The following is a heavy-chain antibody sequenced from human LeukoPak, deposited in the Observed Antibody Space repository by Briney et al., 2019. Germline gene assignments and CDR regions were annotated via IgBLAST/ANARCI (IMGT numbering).Heavy chain of an antibody. CDR2: INSDGSST. J-gene: IGHJ5*02. D-gene: IGHD2-15*01. V-gene: IGHV3-74*01. CDR3: ARAGYCSGGSCYSYFDP. CDR1: GFTFSSYW. Sequence: PGGSLRLSCAAPGFTFSSYWMHWVRQAPGKGLVWVSRINSDGSSTSYADSVKGRFTISRDNAKNTLYLQMNSLRAEDTAVYYCARAGYCSGGSCYSYFDPWGQGTLVTVSS.